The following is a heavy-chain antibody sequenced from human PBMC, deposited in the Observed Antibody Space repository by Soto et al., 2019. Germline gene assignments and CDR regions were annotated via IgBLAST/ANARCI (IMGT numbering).Heavy chain of an antibody. CDR3: ARSIAAAVDFDY. CDR1: GYTFTSYG. V-gene: IGHV1-18*01. CDR2: ISAYSGST. Sequence: ASVKVSCKASGYTFTSYGISWVRQAPGQGLEWMGWISAYSGSTNYAQKLQGRVTMTTDTSTSTAYMELRSLRSDDTAVYYCARSIAAAVDFDYWGQGTLVNVSS. D-gene: IGHD6-13*01. J-gene: IGHJ4*02.